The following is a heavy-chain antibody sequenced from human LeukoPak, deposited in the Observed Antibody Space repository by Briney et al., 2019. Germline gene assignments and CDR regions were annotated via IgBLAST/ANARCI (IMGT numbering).Heavy chain of an antibody. CDR2: MYYRGNT. CDR1: GDSVSIYY. D-gene: IGHD3-10*01. J-gene: IGHJ5*02. V-gene: IGHV4-59*02. CDR3: ARGPAMVRGVKGFDP. Sequence: KPSDTLSLTCTVSGDSVSIYYWSWIRQPPGKGLEWIGYMYYRGNTNYKPSLKSRVTMAVDTSKNQFSLKVSSVTAADTAVYYCARGPAMVRGVKGFDPWGQGTLVTVCS.